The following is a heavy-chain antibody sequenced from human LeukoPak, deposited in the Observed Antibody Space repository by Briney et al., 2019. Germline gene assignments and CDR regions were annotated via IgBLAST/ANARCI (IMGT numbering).Heavy chain of an antibody. CDR3: ARVLTTYYYYYMDV. D-gene: IGHD4/OR15-4a*01. Sequence: PSETLSLTCTVSGGSISSSPYYWGWIRQPPGKRLEWIGSIYYSGSTYYNPSFKSRVTISVDTSKNQFSLKLSSVTAADTAVYYCARVLTTYYYYYMDVWGKGTTVTVSS. V-gene: IGHV4-39*07. CDR1: GGSISSSPYY. CDR2: IYYSGST. J-gene: IGHJ6*03.